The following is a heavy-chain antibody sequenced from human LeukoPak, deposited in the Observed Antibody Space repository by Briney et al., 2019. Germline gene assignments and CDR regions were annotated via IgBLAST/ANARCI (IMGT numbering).Heavy chain of an antibody. Sequence: PGGSLRLSCAASGFTFSSYWMHWVRQAPGKGLVWVSRINSDGSSTSYADSVKGRFTISRDNAKNTLYLQMNSLRAEDTAVYYCAMGSFGDPLALWGQGTLVTVSS. CDR3: AMGSFGDPLAL. CDR1: GFTFSSYW. D-gene: IGHD3-10*01. CDR2: INSDGSST. V-gene: IGHV3-74*01. J-gene: IGHJ4*02.